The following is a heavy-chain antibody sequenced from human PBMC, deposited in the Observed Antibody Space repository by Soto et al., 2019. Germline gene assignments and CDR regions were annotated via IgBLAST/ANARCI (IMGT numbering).Heavy chain of an antibody. V-gene: IGHV5-51*01. CDR3: ARNKWGYSSSWKQWMVTENCFEP. J-gene: IGHJ5*02. CDR1: GYSFTSYW. D-gene: IGHD6-13*01. Sequence: GDSLKISCKGSGYSFTSYWIGWVRQMPGKGLEWMGIIYPGDSDTRYSPSFQGQVTISADKSISTAYLQWSSLKASDTAMYYCARNKWGYSSSWKQWMVTENCFEPWGPGTLVTVSS. CDR2: IYPGDSDT.